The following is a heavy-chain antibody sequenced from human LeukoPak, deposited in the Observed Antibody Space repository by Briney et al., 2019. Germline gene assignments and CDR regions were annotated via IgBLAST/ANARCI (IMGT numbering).Heavy chain of an antibody. CDR2: INHSGST. V-gene: IGHV4-34*01. Sequence: SETLSLTCAVYGGSFCDYYWNWIRQPPGKGLEWIGEINHSGSTNYNPSLKSRVTISVDTSKNQFSLKLGSVTAADTAVYYCARGAITIFGVIIGRAFDYWGQGTLVTVSS. CDR1: GGSFCDYY. J-gene: IGHJ4*02. D-gene: IGHD3-3*01. CDR3: ARGAITIFGVIIGRAFDY.